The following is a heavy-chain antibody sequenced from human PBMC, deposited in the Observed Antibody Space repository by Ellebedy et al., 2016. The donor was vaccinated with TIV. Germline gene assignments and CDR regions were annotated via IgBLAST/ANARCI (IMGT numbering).Heavy chain of an antibody. V-gene: IGHV3-33*01. CDR3: ARDSPVWGSYRYQDY. D-gene: IGHD3-16*02. Sequence: PGGSLRLSCAASGFTFSSYGMHWVRQAPGKGLEWVAVIWYDGSNKYYADSVKGRFTISRDNSKNTLYLQMNSLRAEDTAVYYCARDSPVWGSYRYQDYWGQGTLVTVSS. J-gene: IGHJ4*02. CDR1: GFTFSSYG. CDR2: IWYDGSNK.